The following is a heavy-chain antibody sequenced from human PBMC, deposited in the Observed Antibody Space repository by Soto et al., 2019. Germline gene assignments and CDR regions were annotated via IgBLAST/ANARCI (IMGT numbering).Heavy chain of an antibody. J-gene: IGHJ6*04. CDR1: GYTFTSYV. CDR3: ARGGLWFGELLVPLDV. CDR2: INPNRGNT. Sequence: ASVKVSCKSSGYTFTSYVINWLRQANGKGLEWMGWINPNRGNTGYAQKFQGRVTMTRNTSISTAYMELSSLRSEDTAVYFCARGGLWFGELLVPLDVWGKGTTVTVSS. V-gene: IGHV1-8*01. D-gene: IGHD3-10*01.